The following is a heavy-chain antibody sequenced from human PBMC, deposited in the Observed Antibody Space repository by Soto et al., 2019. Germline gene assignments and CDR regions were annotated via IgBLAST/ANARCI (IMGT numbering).Heavy chain of an antibody. J-gene: IGHJ6*02. CDR1: GFTFSSYS. D-gene: IGHD3-9*01. CDR3: AREGAYYDILTGYSTPHGMDV. CDR2: ISSSSSYI. Sequence: VGSLRLSCAASGFTFSSYSMNWVRQAPGKGLEWVSSISSSSSYIYYADSVKGRFTISRDNAKNSLYLQMNSLRAKDTAVYYCAREGAYYDILTGYSTPHGMDVWGQGTTVTVSS. V-gene: IGHV3-21*01.